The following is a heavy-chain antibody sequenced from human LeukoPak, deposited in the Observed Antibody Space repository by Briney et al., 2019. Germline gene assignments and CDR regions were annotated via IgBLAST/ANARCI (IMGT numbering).Heavy chain of an antibody. V-gene: IGHV3-7*01. CDR3: ARDPYSSSWYGARNHYYYGMDV. CDR1: GFTFSSYW. CDR2: IKQDGSEK. J-gene: IGHJ6*02. Sequence: PGGSLRLSCAASGFTFSSYWMSWVRQAPGKGLEWVANIKQDGSEKYYVDSVKGRFTISRDNAKNSLYLQMNSLRAEDTAVYYCARDPYSSSWYGARNHYYYGMDVWGQGTTVTVSS. D-gene: IGHD6-13*01.